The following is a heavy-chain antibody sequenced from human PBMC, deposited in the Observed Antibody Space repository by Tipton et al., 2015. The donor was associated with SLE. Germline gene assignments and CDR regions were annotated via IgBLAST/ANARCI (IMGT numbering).Heavy chain of an antibody. J-gene: IGHJ3*02. Sequence: GLVKPSETLSLTCGVSGYSISSAYYWGWIRQPPGKGLEWVASMFHSGSTYYNPALKSRVTISVDTSKNHFSLNLSSVTAADTAVYYCAKERGASASYRAFDIWGQGTMVTVSS. CDR3: AKERGASASYRAFDI. CDR1: GYSISSAYY. CDR2: MFHSGST. V-gene: IGHV4-38-2*02. D-gene: IGHD3-10*01.